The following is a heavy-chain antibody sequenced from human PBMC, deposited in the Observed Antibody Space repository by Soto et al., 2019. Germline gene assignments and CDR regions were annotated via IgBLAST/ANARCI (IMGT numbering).Heavy chain of an antibody. D-gene: IGHD3-16*01. CDR1: GYTLTELS. CDR3: ARGGGPIMTTLATYDS. J-gene: IGHJ5*02. Sequence: ASVKVSCKVSGYTLTELSMHWVRQAPGKGLEWMGGFDPEDGETIYAQKFQGRVTMTEDTSTDTAYMELSSLRSEDAAVYYCARGGGPIMTTLATYDSWGQGTLVTVSS. V-gene: IGHV1-24*01. CDR2: FDPEDGET.